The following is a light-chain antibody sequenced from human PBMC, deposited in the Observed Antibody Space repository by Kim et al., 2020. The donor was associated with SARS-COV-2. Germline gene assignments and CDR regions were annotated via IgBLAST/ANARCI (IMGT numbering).Light chain of an antibody. CDR3: QSYNRDNVI. V-gene: IGLV6-57*04. J-gene: IGLJ2*01. Sequence: NFMLTQPHSVSESPGKTVTISCTRSSGSIDGNYVQWYQQRPGGVPTTVIYEDDQRPSGVSDRFSGSIDNSSNSASLTISGLRTEDEADYYCQSYNRDNVIFGGGTQLTVL. CDR1: SGSIDGNY. CDR2: EDD.